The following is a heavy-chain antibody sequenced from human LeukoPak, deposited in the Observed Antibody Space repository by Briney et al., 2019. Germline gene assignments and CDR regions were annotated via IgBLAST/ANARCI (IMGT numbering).Heavy chain of an antibody. CDR3: AKEGYDMTGYRTNWFDP. Sequence: GGSPRLSCEASGFTFSIYAMTWVRQAPGKGLEWVSTFTNHHTTYYTESVKGRFTISRDNSKNTLYLQMDSVRPEDTAVYYCAKEGYDMTGYRTNWFDPWGQGTLVTVSS. J-gene: IGHJ5*02. D-gene: IGHD3-9*01. V-gene: IGHV3-23*01. CDR2: FTNHHTT. CDR1: GFTFSIYA.